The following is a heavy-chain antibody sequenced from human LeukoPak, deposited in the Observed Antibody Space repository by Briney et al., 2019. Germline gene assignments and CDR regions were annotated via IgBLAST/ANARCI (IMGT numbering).Heavy chain of an antibody. CDR1: GGSISTYY. CDR2: SYASGST. D-gene: IGHD3-16*01. CDR3: ARDLGGGNFDY. J-gene: IGHJ4*02. Sequence: PSETLSLTCSVSGGSISTYYWSWIRQPAGKGLEWIGRSYASGSTDYNPSLKSRVTMSVDTSKNQFSLKLSSVTAADSAVYYCARDLGGGNFDYWGQGTLVTVSS. V-gene: IGHV4-4*07.